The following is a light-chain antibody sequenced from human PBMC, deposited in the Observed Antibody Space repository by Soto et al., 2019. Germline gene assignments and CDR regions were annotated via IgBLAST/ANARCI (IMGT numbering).Light chain of an antibody. CDR2: AAS. CDR1: HGISNY. Sequence: DIQMTQSPSSLSASVGDRVTITCRASHGISNYLAWYQQKPGKVPKLLIYAASTLQSGVPSRFSGSGSGTDFTLTISSLQPDDFATYYCQQYNSYSFGQGTKVDIK. CDR3: QQYNSYS. V-gene: IGKV1-27*01. J-gene: IGKJ1*01.